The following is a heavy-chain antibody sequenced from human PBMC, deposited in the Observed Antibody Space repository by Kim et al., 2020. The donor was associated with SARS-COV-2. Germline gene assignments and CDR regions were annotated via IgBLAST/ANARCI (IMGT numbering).Heavy chain of an antibody. CDR1: GFRFTDHY. D-gene: IGHD1-26*01. CDR3: VRDGNGVGAN. J-gene: IGHJ4*02. CDR2: IRNKANSYTT. V-gene: IGHV3-72*01. Sequence: GGSLRLSCAASGFRFTDHYMDWVRQAPGKGLEWVGRIRNKANSYTTEYAASVKGRFTISRDDSKNSLYLQMNSLRAEDTGVYYCVRDGNGVGANWGQGTLVTVSS.